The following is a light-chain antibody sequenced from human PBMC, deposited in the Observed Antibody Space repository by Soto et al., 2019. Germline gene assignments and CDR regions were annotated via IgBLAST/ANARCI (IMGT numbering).Light chain of an antibody. CDR2: SDN. J-gene: IGLJ2*01. CDR1: SSNIGSNT. CDR3: AAWDDNLNGVV. V-gene: IGLV1-44*01. Sequence: QSVLTQPPSTSGTPGQRVTMSCSGSSSNIGSNTVNWYQQLPGTAPKLLIYSDNYRPSGVPDRFSGSKSGTSASLAISGLQSGDEADYYCAAWDDNLNGVVFGGGTKLTVL.